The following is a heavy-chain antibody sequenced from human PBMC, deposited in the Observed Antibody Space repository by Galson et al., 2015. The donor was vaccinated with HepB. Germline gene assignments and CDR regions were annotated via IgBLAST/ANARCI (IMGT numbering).Heavy chain of an antibody. CDR2: INTNTGNP. CDR1: GYTFTSYA. D-gene: IGHD6-19*01. CDR3: AREVESVAGTGFWAVYFDY. Sequence: SVKVSCKASGYTFTSYAMNWVRQAPGQGLEWMGWINTNTGNPTYAQGFTGRFVFSLDTSVSTAYLQISSLKAEDTAVYYCAREVESVAGTGFWAVYFDYWGQGTLVTVSS. V-gene: IGHV7-4-1*02. J-gene: IGHJ4*02.